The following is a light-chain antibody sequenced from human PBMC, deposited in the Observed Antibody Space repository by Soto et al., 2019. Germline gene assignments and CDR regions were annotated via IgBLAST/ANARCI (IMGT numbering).Light chain of an antibody. CDR1: QSVNSVY. CDR3: QQYDSAPRK. CDR2: GAS. V-gene: IGKV3-20*01. Sequence: EIVLTQSPGTLSLSPGERATLSCRASQSVNSVYLAWYQQKPGQAPRLLIYGASSRATGIPDRFSGSGSGTDFTLTISRLDPEDFAVYFCQQYDSAPRKFGQGTKVEIK. J-gene: IGKJ1*01.